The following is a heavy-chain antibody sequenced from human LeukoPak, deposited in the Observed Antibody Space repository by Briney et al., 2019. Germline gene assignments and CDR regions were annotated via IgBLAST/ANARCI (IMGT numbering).Heavy chain of an antibody. J-gene: IGHJ4*02. CDR3: ARVGITMVRGRNFDY. CDR1: GGSFSGYY. D-gene: IGHD3-10*01. Sequence: PSETLSLTCALYGGSFSGYYWSWIRQPPGKGLEWIGEIHHSGSTNYNPSLKSRVTISVDTSKNQFSLKLSSVTAADTAVYYCARVGITMVRGRNFDYWGQGTLVTVSS. V-gene: IGHV4-34*01. CDR2: IHHSGST.